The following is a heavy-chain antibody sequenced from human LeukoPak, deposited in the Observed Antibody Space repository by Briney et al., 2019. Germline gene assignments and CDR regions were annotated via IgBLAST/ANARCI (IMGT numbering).Heavy chain of an antibody. Sequence: SETLSLTCTVSGGSISSSSYYWGWIRQPPGKGLEWIGSIYYSGSTYYNPSLNSRVTISVDTSKNQFSLKLSSVTAADTAVYYCARHVRPPTSYYYDSSGYTYFDYWGQGTLVTVSS. CDR2: IYYSGST. J-gene: IGHJ4*02. CDR3: ARHVRPPTSYYYDSSGYTYFDY. D-gene: IGHD3-22*01. CDR1: GGSISSSSYY. V-gene: IGHV4-39*01.